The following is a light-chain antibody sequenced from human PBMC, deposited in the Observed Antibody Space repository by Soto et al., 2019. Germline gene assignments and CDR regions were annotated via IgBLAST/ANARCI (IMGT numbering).Light chain of an antibody. CDR1: QSVSNK. V-gene: IGKV3-15*01. CDR3: QHYNNYLAWT. CDR2: NAS. J-gene: IGKJ1*01. Sequence: VLMTQSPATLSVSPGERATLFCRASQSVSNKLAWYQQKPGQTPRLLIFNASTRATGIPARFSGSGSGTEFTLNISSVQSADFAVYYCQHYNNYLAWTFGQGTKVEVK.